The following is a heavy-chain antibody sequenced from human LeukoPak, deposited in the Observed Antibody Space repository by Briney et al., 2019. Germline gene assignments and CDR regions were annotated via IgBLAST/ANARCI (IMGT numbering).Heavy chain of an antibody. V-gene: IGHV1-18*01. J-gene: IGHJ3*02. Sequence: GASVKVSCKASGYTFTSYGISWVRQAPGQGLEWMGWISAYNGNTNYAQKLQGRVTMTTDTSTSTAYMELRSLRSVDTAVYYCARDGAGDIVVVPASVIDAFDIWGQGTMVTVSS. CDR3: ARDGAGDIVVVPASVIDAFDI. CDR1: GYTFTSYG. CDR2: ISAYNGNT. D-gene: IGHD2-2*01.